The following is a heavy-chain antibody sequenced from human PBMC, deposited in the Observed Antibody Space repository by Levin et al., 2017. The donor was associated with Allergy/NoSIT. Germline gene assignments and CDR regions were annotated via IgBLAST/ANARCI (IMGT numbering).Heavy chain of an antibody. CDR1: GFTFSSSG. J-gene: IGHJ4*02. V-gene: IGHV3-30*03. CDR2: ISYDGSDK. Sequence: PGGSLRLSCAASGFTFSSSGMHWVRQAADKGLEWVAVISYDGSDKFYADSVKGRFTVSRDNSRDTLYLQMDSLRAEDAALYYCARDRSRSWSFDYWGQGTLVTVSS. CDR3: ARDRSRSWSFDY. D-gene: IGHD6-13*01.